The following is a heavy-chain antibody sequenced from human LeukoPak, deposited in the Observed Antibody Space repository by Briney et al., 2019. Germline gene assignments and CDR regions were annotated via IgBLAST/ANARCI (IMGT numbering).Heavy chain of an antibody. D-gene: IGHD5-12*01. J-gene: IGHJ4*02. V-gene: IGHV3-53*01. CDR2: IYSGGST. CDR3: ARRGSGYDYYFDY. Sequence: GGSLRFSCAASGFTVSSNYMSWVRQAPGKGLEWVSDIYSGGSTYYADSVKGRFTISRDNSKNTLYLQMNSLRAEDTAVYYCARRGSGYDYYFDYWGQGTLVTVSS. CDR1: GFTVSSNY.